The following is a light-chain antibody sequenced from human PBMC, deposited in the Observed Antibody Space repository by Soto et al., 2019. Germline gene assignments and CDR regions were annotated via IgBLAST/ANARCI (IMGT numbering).Light chain of an antibody. CDR3: QQRGNWPT. J-gene: IGKJ4*01. CDR2: DAS. V-gene: IGKV3-11*01. Sequence: EVVLTQSPATLSLSPGERATLSYRASQSVSIHLGWYQQKPGQAPRLLISDASNRATGIPARFSGSGSGTDFTLTISSLEPEDFAVYYCQQRGNWPTFGGGTKVEIK. CDR1: QSVSIH.